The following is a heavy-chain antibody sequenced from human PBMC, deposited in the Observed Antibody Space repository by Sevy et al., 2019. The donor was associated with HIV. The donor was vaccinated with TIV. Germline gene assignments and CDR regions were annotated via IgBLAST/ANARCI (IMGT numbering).Heavy chain of an antibody. J-gene: IGHJ3*02. CDR1: GFTFSSYA. CDR3: VKDYYVSGSYYNAQVGAFDI. Sequence: GGSLRLSCSASGFTFSSYAMHWVRQAPGKGLEYVSAISSNGGSTYYADSVKGRFTISRDNSKNTLYLKMSSLRAEDTVVYYCVKDYYVSGSYYNAQVGAFDIWGQGTMVTVSS. V-gene: IGHV3-64D*06. CDR2: ISSNGGST. D-gene: IGHD3-10*01.